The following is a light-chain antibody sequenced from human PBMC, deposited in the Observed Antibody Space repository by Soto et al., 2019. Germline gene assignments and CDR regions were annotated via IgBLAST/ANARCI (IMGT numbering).Light chain of an antibody. CDR3: QQSYSTPLT. Sequence: DIQMTQSPSSLSASVGDRVTITCRASQSISSYLNWYQQKPGKAPKLLIYAASSLQSGVPSRFSGSGSGTDFTLTISSLQPDDFATYYCQQSYSTPLTFCGGTKVDIK. CDR2: AAS. V-gene: IGKV1-39*01. CDR1: QSISSY. J-gene: IGKJ4*01.